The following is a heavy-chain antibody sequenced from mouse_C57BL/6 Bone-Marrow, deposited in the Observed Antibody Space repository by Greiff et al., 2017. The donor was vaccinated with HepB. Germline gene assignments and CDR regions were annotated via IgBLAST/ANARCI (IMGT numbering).Heavy chain of an antibody. CDR3: TSYYYAMDY. V-gene: IGHV14-4*01. Sequence: VQLQQSGAELVRPGASVKLSCTASGFNIKDDYMHWVKQRPEQGLEWIGWIDPENGDTEYASKFQGKATITADTSTNTAYLQRSSLTSEDTAVYYCTSYYYAMDYWGQGTSVTVSS. J-gene: IGHJ4*01. CDR2: IDPENGDT. CDR1: GFNIKDDY.